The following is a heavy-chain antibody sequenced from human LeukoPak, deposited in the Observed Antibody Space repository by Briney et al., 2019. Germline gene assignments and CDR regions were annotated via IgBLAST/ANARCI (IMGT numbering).Heavy chain of an antibody. CDR3: ARDQIQGFYYYYMDV. Sequence: GASVKVSCKASGYTFTGYYMHWVRQAPGQGLEWMGWINPNSGGTKYSQKFQGRVTMTRDTSISTAYMELSRLRSDDTAVYYCARDQIQGFYYYYMDVWGKGTTVTVSS. V-gene: IGHV1-2*02. CDR2: INPNSGGT. CDR1: GYTFTGYY. J-gene: IGHJ6*03.